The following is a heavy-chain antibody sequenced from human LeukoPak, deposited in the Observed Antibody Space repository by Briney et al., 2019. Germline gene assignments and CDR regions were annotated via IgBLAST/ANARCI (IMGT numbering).Heavy chain of an antibody. CDR3: ARTDYGGNSDY. CDR2: IYYSGST. V-gene: IGHV4-59*01. D-gene: IGHD4-23*01. J-gene: IGHJ4*02. Sequence: SETLSLTCTVSGGSISSYYWSWIRQPPGKGLEWIGYIYYSGSTNYNPSLKSRVTISVDTSKNQFSLRLSSVTAADTAVYYCARTDYGGNSDYWGQGTLVTVSS. CDR1: GGSISSYY.